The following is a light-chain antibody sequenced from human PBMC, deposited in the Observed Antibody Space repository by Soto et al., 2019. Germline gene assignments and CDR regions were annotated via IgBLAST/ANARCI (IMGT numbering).Light chain of an antibody. CDR3: QQRSNWPRGT. CDR2: DAS. Sequence: EIVLTQSPATLSLSPGERATLSCRASQSVSSYLAWYQQKPGQAPRLLIYDASNRATGIPARFSGSGSGTDLPPTTSSLEPEDFAVYYCQQRSNWPRGTFGQGTKVEIK. V-gene: IGKV3-11*01. J-gene: IGKJ1*01. CDR1: QSVSSY.